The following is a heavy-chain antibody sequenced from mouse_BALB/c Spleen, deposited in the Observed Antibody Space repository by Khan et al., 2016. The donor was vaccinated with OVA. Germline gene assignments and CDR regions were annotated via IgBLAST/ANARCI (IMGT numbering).Heavy chain of an antibody. CDR1: GDSITSGY. CDR3: ARYLHYYCSSPWFPY. V-gene: IGHV3-8*02. D-gene: IGHD1-1*01. Sequence: EVQLQESGPSLVKPSQTLSLTCSVTGDSITSGYWNWIRKFPGNKLEFMGYISYSGSTYYNPSLKSRISITRDTSKNQYFLQLHYVTAEDTATYYGARYLHYYCSSPWFPYWGQGTLVTVSA. J-gene: IGHJ3*01. CDR2: ISYSGST.